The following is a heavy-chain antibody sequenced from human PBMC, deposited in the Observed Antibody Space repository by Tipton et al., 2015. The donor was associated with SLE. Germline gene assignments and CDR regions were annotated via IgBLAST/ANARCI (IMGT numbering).Heavy chain of an antibody. CDR2: IYSGGST. CDR1: GLTFSSYA. J-gene: IGHJ3*02. D-gene: IGHD3-10*01. CDR3: AKEGVTGGAFDI. Sequence: SLRLSCAASGLTFSSYAMSWVRQAPGKGLEWVSVIYSGGSTYYADSVKGRFTISRDNSKNTLYLQMNSLRAEDTAVYYCAKEGVTGGAFDIWGQGTMVSVSS. V-gene: IGHV3-23*03.